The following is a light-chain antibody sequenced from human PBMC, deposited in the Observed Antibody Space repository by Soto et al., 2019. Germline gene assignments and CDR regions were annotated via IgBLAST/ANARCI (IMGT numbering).Light chain of an antibody. CDR3: QKYNSGPPVT. J-gene: IGKJ3*01. V-gene: IGKV1-27*01. CDR2: AAS. Sequence: DIQMTQSPSSLSASVGDRVTITCRASQGISNYLAWYQQKPRPVPKLLIYAASTLQSGVPSRFSGSGSGTDFSLTISSLLPEDVGSYYCQKYNSGPPVTFGPGTKVDIK. CDR1: QGISNY.